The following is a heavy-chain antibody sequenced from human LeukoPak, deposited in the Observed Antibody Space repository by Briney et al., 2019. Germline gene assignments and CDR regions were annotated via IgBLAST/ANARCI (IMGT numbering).Heavy chain of an antibody. J-gene: IGHJ5*02. V-gene: IGHV1-69*04. CDR3: ARTTGTTTGGNWFDP. D-gene: IGHD1-1*01. Sequence: SVKVSCKASGGTFSSYAISWVRQALGQGLEWMGRIIPILGIANYAQKFQGRVTITADKSTSTAYMELSSLRSEDTAVYYCARTTGTTTGGNWFDPWGQGTLVTVSS. CDR1: GGTFSSYA. CDR2: IIPILGIA.